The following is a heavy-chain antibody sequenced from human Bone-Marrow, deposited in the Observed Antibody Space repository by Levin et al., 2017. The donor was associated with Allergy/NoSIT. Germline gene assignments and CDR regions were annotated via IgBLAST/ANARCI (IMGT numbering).Heavy chain of an antibody. J-gene: IGHJ3*02. D-gene: IGHD3-22*01. V-gene: IGHV1-18*01. CDR1: GYTFTSYG. CDR3: AVYYYDSSGYLVDAFDS. Sequence: GGSLRLSCKASGYTFTSYGISWVRQAPGQGLEWMGWISAYNGNTNYAQKLQGRVTMTTDTSTSTAYMELRSLRSDDTAVYYCAVYYYDSSGYLVDAFDSWGQGTMVTVSS. CDR2: ISAYNGNT.